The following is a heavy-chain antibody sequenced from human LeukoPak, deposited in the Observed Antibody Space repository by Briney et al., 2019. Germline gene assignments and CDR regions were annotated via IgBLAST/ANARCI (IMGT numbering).Heavy chain of an antibody. CDR3: ARRGDYVWGSYRMYYFDY. CDR2: IDPSDSYT. D-gene: IGHD3-16*02. J-gene: IGHJ4*02. Sequence: GESLRISCKGSGYSFTSYWISRVRQMPGKGLEWMGRIDPSDSYTNYSPSFQGHVTISADKSISTAYLQWSSLKASDTAMYYCARRGDYVWGSYRMYYFDYWGQGTLVTVSS. CDR1: GYSFTSYW. V-gene: IGHV5-10-1*01.